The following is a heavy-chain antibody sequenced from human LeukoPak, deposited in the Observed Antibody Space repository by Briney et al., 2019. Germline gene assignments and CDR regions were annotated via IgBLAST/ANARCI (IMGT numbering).Heavy chain of an antibody. CDR3: ARSPGYCSSTSCYREPFDY. D-gene: IGHD2-2*02. V-gene: IGHV4-59*12. CDR2: IYYSGST. J-gene: IGHJ4*02. CDR1: GGSISSYY. Sequence: SETLSLTCTVSGGSISSYYWSWIRQPPGKGLEWIGYIYYSGSTNYNPSLKSRVTISVDTSKNQFSLKLSSVTAADTAVYYCARSPGYCSSTSCYREPFDYWGQGTLVTVSS.